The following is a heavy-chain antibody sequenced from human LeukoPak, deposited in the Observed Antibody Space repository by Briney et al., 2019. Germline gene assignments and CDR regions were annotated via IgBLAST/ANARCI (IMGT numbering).Heavy chain of an antibody. V-gene: IGHV5-51*01. J-gene: IGHJ4*02. CDR1: GCSFTTYW. CDR2: IYPDDSDA. D-gene: IGHD2-2*01. Sequence: GESLKISCKASGCSFTTYWLAWVRQMPGKGLEWMGIIYPDDSDARYRPSFQGQVTISADKSISTAYLQWSSLKASDTAMYYCARQGYCSSTSCYVDFWGQGTLVTVSS. CDR3: ARQGYCSSTSCYVDF.